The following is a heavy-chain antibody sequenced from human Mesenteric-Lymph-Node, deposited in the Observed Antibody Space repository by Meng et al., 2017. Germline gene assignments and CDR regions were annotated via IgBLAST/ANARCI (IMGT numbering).Heavy chain of an antibody. CDR3: ARGSVWYDY. D-gene: IGHD3-10*01. J-gene: IGHJ4*02. CDR2: INAGNGNT. Sequence: QAESVVSGAAVKRPGASVKVTCKGSEYPIPRYAMHGVRQAHGQRLEWMGWINAGNGNTKYSQKFQGRVTITRDTSASTAYMELSSLRSEDTAAYYCARGSVWYDYWGQGTLVTVSS. CDR1: EYPIPRYA. V-gene: IGHV1-3*01.